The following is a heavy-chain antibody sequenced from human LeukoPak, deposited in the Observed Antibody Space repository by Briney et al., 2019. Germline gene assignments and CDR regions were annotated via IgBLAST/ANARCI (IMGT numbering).Heavy chain of an antibody. Sequence: GGSLRLSCAASGFTFSSYAMSWVRQAPGKGLEWVSSISSSSNYIYYADSVKGRFTISRDNAKNSLYLQMNSLRAEDTAVYYCARGLTYYYDSSGFAYWGQGTLVTVSS. CDR1: GFTFSSYA. D-gene: IGHD3-22*01. CDR2: ISSSSNYI. J-gene: IGHJ4*02. V-gene: IGHV3-21*01. CDR3: ARGLTYYYDSSGFAY.